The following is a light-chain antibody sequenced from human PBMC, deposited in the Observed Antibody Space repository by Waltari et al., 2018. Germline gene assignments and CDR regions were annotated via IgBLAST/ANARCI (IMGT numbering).Light chain of an antibody. CDR2: LGS. CDR3: MQALQTPFT. V-gene: IGKV2-28*01. CDR1: QSLLHSDGHNY. J-gene: IGKJ3*01. Sequence: DIVMTQSPLSLPVTPGEPASISCMSSQSLLHSDGHNYLDWYLQKPGQSPQLLIYLGSNRASGVPDRFSGSGSGTEFTLKISRVEAEDVGVYYCMQALQTPFTFGPGTKVDIK.